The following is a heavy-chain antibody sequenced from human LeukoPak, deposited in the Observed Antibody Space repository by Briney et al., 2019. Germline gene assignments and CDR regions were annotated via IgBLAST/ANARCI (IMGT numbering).Heavy chain of an antibody. V-gene: IGHV4-61*02. CDR3: ARLVRGIPVLYHWFDP. CDR2: IYTSGST. Sequence: SETLSLTCTVSGGSISSGSYYWSWIRQPAGKGLEWIGRIYTSGSTNYNPSLKSRVTISVDTSKNQFSLKLSSVTAADTPVFYCARLVRGIPVLYHWFDPLGQGTLVHVSS. J-gene: IGHJ5*02. D-gene: IGHD3-10*01. CDR1: GGSISSGSYY.